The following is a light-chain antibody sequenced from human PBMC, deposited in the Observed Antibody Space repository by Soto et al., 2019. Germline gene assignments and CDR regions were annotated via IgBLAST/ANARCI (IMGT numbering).Light chain of an antibody. CDR2: DAS. Sequence: EIVLTQSPATLSLSPGDRATLSCRASQSVSSYLAWYQQEPGQAPRLLIYDASNRATGIPARFSGSGSGTDFTLTISSLEPEDFAVYYCQQRSNWPGTFGQGTKLEIK. CDR1: QSVSSY. CDR3: QQRSNWPGT. V-gene: IGKV3-11*01. J-gene: IGKJ2*01.